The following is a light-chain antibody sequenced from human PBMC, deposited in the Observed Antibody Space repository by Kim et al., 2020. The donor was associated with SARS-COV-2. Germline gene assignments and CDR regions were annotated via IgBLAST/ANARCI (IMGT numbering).Light chain of an antibody. V-gene: IGLV3-19*01. CDR3: NSRDSSGNHLVV. CDR2: GKN. J-gene: IGLJ2*01. CDR1: SLRSYY. Sequence: LGQTVRITCQRDSLRSYYASWYQQKPGQAPVLVIYGKNNRPSGIPDRFSGSSSGNTASLTITGAQAGDEADYYCNSRDSSGNHLVVFGGGTQLTVL.